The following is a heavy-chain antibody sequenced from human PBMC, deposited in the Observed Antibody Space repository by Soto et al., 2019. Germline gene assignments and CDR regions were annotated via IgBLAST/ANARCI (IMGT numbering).Heavy chain of an antibody. J-gene: IGHJ6*02. Sequence: QVQLVQSGAEVEKPGSSVKVSCKSSGGTFSTYAIHWVRQAPGQGLEWMGRIIPLFGTANYTQKLKGRVTLTTDEFTRHAYMELSSLKAEDTAVYNIARVARRTWCGSKAERSHNGLEAWVQGTMVTV. CDR2: IIPLFGTA. V-gene: IGHV1-69*01. CDR1: GGTFSTYA. CDR3: ARVARRTWCGSKAERSHNGLEA. D-gene: IGHD1-1*01.